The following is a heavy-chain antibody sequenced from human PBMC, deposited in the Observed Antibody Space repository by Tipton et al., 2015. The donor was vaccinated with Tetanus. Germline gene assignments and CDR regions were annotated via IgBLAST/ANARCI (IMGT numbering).Heavy chain of an antibody. CDR2: ISGSGGST. CDR1: GFNFSSYA. J-gene: IGHJ4*02. V-gene: IGHV3-23*01. D-gene: IGHD2-2*01. Sequence: SLRLSCAASGFNFSSYAMSWVRQAPGKGLEWVSAISGSGGSTYYADSVKGRFTISRDNFKNTLYLQMNSLRAEDTAVYYCAKVSPYQPLLTYIDSWGQGTLVTVSS. CDR3: AKVSPYQPLLTYIDS.